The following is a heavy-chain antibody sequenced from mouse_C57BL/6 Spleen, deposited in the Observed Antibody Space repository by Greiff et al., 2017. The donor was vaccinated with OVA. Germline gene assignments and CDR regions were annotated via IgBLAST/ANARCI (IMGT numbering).Heavy chain of an antibody. CDR1: GFTFSDYG. J-gene: IGHJ4*01. Sequence: EVQLVESGGGLVKPGGSLKLSCAASGFTFSDYGMHWVRQAPEKGLEWVAYISSGSSTIYYADTVKGRFTISRDNAKNTLFLQMTSLRSEDTAMYYCARMSTTGGYYYAMDYGGQGTSVTVSS. V-gene: IGHV5-17*01. CDR2: ISSGSSTI. CDR3: ARMSTTGGYYYAMDY. D-gene: IGHD2-4*01.